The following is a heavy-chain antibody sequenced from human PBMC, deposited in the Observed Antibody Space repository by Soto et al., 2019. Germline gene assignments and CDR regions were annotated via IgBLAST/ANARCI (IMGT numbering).Heavy chain of an antibody. CDR2: IDWDDDK. CDR3: ARARSSGYYYDYYYYGMDV. J-gene: IGHJ6*02. V-gene: IGHV2-70*01. CDR1: GFSLSTSGMC. Sequence: SGPTLVNPTQTLTLTCTFSGFSLSTSGMCVSWIRQPPGKALEWLALIDWDDDKYYSTSLKTRLTISKDTSKNQVVLTMTNMDPVDTATYYCARARSSGYYYDYYYYGMDVWGQGTTVTVSS. D-gene: IGHD3-22*01.